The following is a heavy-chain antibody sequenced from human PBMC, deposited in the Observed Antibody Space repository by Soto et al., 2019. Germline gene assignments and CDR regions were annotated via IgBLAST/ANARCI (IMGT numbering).Heavy chain of an antibody. J-gene: IGHJ4*02. CDR1: GYTFSSYF. Sequence: QVQLVQSGAEVKKPGASVKVSCKASGYTFSSYFISWVRQAPGQGLEGMGWISAYNGNTNYSQNLQGRVTMTTDTSTSTAEMELRSLRSDDTAVYYCARDLPPVDYWGQGTLVTVSS. V-gene: IGHV1-18*01. CDR3: ARDLPPVDY. CDR2: ISAYNGNT.